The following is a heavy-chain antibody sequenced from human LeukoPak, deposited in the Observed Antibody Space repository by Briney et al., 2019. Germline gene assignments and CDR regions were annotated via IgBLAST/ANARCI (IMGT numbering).Heavy chain of an antibody. D-gene: IGHD3-10*01. Sequence: SETLSLTCAVYGGSFSGYYWSWIRQPPGKGLEWIGEINHSGSTNYNPSLKSRVTISVDTPKNQFSLKLSSVTAADTAVYYCARKNAGLLWFGELFLDFDYWGQGTLVTVSS. CDR2: INHSGST. V-gene: IGHV4-34*01. J-gene: IGHJ4*02. CDR1: GGSFSGYY. CDR3: ARKNAGLLWFGELFLDFDY.